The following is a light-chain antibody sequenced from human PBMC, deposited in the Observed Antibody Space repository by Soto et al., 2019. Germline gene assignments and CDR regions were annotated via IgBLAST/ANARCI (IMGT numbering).Light chain of an antibody. Sequence: EIVMTQSPATLSVSPGERATLSCRASQSVSSNLAWYQQKPGQAPRLLIYGASTRATGIPARFSGSGSGTEFTLTISSLQSEDFAVYYCKQYNNWPPTWTFGQGTKV. CDR2: GAS. CDR3: KQYNNWPPTWT. CDR1: QSVSSN. V-gene: IGKV3-15*01. J-gene: IGKJ1*01.